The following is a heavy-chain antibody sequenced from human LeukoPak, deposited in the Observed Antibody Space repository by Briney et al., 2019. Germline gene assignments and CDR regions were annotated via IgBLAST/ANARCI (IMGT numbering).Heavy chain of an antibody. CDR3: ARRHTRIAAAGWGVFDY. J-gene: IGHJ4*02. D-gene: IGHD6-13*01. Sequence: SETLSLTCTVSGGSISSYYWSWIRQPAGKGLEWIGRIYTSGSTNYNPSLKSRVTMSVDTSKNQFSLKLSSVTAADTAVYYCARRHTRIAAAGWGVFDYWGQGTLVTVSS. V-gene: IGHV4-4*07. CDR2: IYTSGST. CDR1: GGSISSYY.